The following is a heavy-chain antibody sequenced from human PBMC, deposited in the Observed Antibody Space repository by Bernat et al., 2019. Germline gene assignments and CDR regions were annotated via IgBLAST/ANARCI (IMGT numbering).Heavy chain of an antibody. CDR3: TTVGGYCSGGSCYSRV. D-gene: IGHD2-15*01. Sequence: EVQLVESGGGLVKPGGSPRLSCAASGFTFSNARMSWVRQAPGKGLEWVGRINSKTDGGTTDYAAAVKGRFTISRDDSKNTLYLQMNSMKTEDTAVYYCTTVGGYCSGGSCYSRVWGQGTMVTVSS. V-gene: IGHV3-15*01. CDR1: GFTFSNAR. J-gene: IGHJ3*01. CDR2: INSKTDGGTT.